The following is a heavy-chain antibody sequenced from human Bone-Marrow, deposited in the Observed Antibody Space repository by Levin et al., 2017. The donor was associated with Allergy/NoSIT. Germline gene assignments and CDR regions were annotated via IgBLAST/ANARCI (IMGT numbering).Heavy chain of an antibody. CDR2: VHPDDSET. CDR1: GYTFTSYW. D-gene: IGHD3-3*01. J-gene: IGHJ4*02. V-gene: IGHV5-51*01. Sequence: ASVKVSCQGSGYTFTSYWIGWVRQMPGKGLEWMGIVHPDDSETIYSPSFQGQVTISADQAVSTASLQRPSLKASDTAMYYCAITYFDFWNGYYAFDVWGQGTVVTVSS. CDR3: AITYFDFWNGYYAFDV.